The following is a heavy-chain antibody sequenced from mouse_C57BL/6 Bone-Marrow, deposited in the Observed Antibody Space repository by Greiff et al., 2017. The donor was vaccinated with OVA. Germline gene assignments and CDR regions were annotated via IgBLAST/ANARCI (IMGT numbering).Heavy chain of an antibody. J-gene: IGHJ2*01. CDR1: GFTFSSYA. V-gene: IGHV5-4*01. CDR2: ISDGGSYT. Sequence: EVQRVESGGGLVKPGGSLKLSCAASGFTFSSYAMSWVRQTPEKRLEWVATISDGGSYTYYPDNVKGRFTISRDNAKNNLYLQMSHLKSEDTAMYYCARDRGRVHFDYWGQGTTLTVSS. CDR3: ARDRGRVHFDY.